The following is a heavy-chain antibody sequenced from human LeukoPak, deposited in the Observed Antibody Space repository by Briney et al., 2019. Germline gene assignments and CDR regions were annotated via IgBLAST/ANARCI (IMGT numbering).Heavy chain of an antibody. J-gene: IGHJ1*01. CDR1: GDSISSVNYY. CDR2: IYTSGST. V-gene: IGHV4-61*02. Sequence: SQTLSLTCIVSGDSISSVNYYWSWIRQPAGKGLEWIGRIYTSGSTNYNPSLKSRVTISVDTSKNQFSLKLTSVTAADTAVYYCARADSDSSGYSQGYFHHWGQGTLVTVSS. D-gene: IGHD3-22*01. CDR3: ARADSDSSGYSQGYFHH.